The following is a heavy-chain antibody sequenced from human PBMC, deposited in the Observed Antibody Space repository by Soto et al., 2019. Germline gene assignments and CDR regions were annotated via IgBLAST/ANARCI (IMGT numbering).Heavy chain of an antibody. CDR2: ISYDGSNK. J-gene: IGHJ6*02. CDR3: ARDKTGSGYSYGFYYGMDV. Sequence: XASLGLSGAASGFTFGSYAMHWVRQAPGKGLEWVAVISYDGSNKYYADSVKGRFTISRDNSKNTLYLQMNSLRAEDTAVYYCARDKTGSGYSYGFYYGMDVWGQGTTVTVSS. V-gene: IGHV3-30-3*01. D-gene: IGHD5-18*01. CDR1: GFTFGSYA.